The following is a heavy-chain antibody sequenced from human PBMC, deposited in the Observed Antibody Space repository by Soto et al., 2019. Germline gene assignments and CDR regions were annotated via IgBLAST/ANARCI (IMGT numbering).Heavy chain of an antibody. CDR3: ARERYYGMDV. CDR2: IYYSGST. CDR1: GGSISSYY. Sequence: SETLSLTCTVSGGSISSYYWSWIRQPPGKGLEWIGYIYYSGSTNYNPSLKGRVTISVDTSKNQFSLKLSSVTAADTAVYYCARERYYGMDVWGQGTTVTVSS. V-gene: IGHV4-59*01. J-gene: IGHJ6*02.